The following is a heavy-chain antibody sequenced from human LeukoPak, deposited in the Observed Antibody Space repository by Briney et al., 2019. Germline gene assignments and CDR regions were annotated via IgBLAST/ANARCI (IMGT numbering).Heavy chain of an antibody. CDR2: INTNTGNP. CDR3: ATSHPVVVVAATLYYYYYMDV. V-gene: IGHV7-4-1*02. D-gene: IGHD2-15*01. J-gene: IGHJ6*03. Sequence: GASVKVSCKASGYTFTSYGISWVRQAPGQGLEWMGWINTNTGNPTYAQGFTGRFVFSLDTSVSTAYLQISSLKAEDTAVYYCATSHPVVVVAATLYYYYYMDVWGKGTTVTVSS. CDR1: GYTFTSYG.